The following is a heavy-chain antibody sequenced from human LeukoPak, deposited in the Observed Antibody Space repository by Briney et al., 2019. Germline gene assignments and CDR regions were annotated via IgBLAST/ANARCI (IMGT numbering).Heavy chain of an antibody. CDR2: ISYSGST. CDR1: GGSISSSSNF. D-gene: IGHD1-26*01. Sequence: SETLSLTCTVSGGSISSSSNFWGWIRQPPGKGLEWIGSISYSGSTYYNPSLKSRVTISVDTSKHQFSLKLSSVTAADTAVYYCARLTPYSGSPLGDYWGQGTLVTVSS. CDR3: ARLTPYSGSPLGDY. J-gene: IGHJ4*02. V-gene: IGHV4-39*01.